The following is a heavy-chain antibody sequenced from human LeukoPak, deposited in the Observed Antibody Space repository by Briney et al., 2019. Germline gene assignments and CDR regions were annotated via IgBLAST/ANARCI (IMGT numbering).Heavy chain of an antibody. D-gene: IGHD1-26*01. Sequence: SETLSLTCAVSGYSIRSGYYWGWIRQPPGKGLEWIVSIYHSGSTYYNPSLKSRVTISADTSKNQFSLKLSSVTAADTAVYYCARWGSISGSDSADAFDIWGRGTMVTVSS. CDR1: GYSIRSGYY. CDR2: IYHSGST. CDR3: ARWGSISGSDSADAFDI. V-gene: IGHV4-38-2*01. J-gene: IGHJ3*02.